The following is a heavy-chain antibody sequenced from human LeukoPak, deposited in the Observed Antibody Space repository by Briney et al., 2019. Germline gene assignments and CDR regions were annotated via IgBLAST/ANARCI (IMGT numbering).Heavy chain of an antibody. Sequence: GGSLRLSCAASGFTFSSYGMHWVRQAPGKGLEWVAVISYDGSNKYYADSVKGRFTISRDNSKNTLYLQMNSLRAEDTAVYYCAKSYPTVGRVFDYWGQETLVTVSS. V-gene: IGHV3-30*18. CDR3: AKSYPTVGRVFDY. J-gene: IGHJ4*02. D-gene: IGHD1-26*01. CDR2: ISYDGSNK. CDR1: GFTFSSYG.